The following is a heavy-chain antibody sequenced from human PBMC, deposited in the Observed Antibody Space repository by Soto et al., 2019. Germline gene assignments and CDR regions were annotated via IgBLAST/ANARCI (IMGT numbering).Heavy chain of an antibody. CDR3: AKDDSSGYYYSDS. CDR1: GFTFSSYA. Sequence: PXGSLRLSCAASGFTFSSYAMSWVRQAPGKGLEWVSAISGSGGSTYYADSVKGRFTISRDNSKNTLYLQMNSLRAEDTAVYYCAKDDSSGYYYSDSWGQGNLVTVSS. CDR2: ISGSGGST. J-gene: IGHJ4*02. D-gene: IGHD3-22*01. V-gene: IGHV3-23*01.